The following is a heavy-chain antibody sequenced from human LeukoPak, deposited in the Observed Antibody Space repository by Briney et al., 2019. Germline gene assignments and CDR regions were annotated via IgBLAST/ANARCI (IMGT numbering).Heavy chain of an antibody. Sequence: GGSLRLSCAASGFTFSSYGMHWVRQAPGKGLEWVAVIWYDGSNKYYADSVKGRFTISRDNSKNTLYLQMNSLRAEDTAVYYCARDGGDYNTYYFDYWGQGTLAT. D-gene: IGHD4-17*01. CDR3: ARDGGDYNTYYFDY. CDR1: GFTFSSYG. V-gene: IGHV3-33*01. CDR2: IWYDGSNK. J-gene: IGHJ4*02.